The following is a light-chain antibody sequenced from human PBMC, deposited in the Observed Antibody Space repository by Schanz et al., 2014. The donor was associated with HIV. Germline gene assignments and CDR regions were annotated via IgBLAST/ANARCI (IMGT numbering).Light chain of an antibody. J-gene: IGLJ1*01. CDR2: DVT. CDR1: SSDVGAYNH. CDR3: SSYTISTTYV. Sequence: QSALTQPASVSGSPGQSVTISCTGTSSDVGAYNHVSWYQQHPGKAPKVMIYDVTNRPSGVSNRFSGSKSGSTASLTIFGLQSEDEADYYCSSYTISTTYVFAPGTNLTVV. V-gene: IGLV2-14*01.